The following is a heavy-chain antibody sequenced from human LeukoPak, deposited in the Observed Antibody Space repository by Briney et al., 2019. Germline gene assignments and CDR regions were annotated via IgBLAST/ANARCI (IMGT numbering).Heavy chain of an antibody. J-gene: IGHJ4*02. CDR2: IYYSGST. CDR1: GGSISSSSYY. D-gene: IGHD3-10*01. CDR3: ARVIGYYYGSGSSH. V-gene: IGHV4-39*07. Sequence: SETLSLTFTVSGGSISSSSYYWGWIRQPPGKGLEWIGSIYYSGSTYYNPSLKSRVTISVDTSKNQFSLKLSSVTAADTAVYYCARVIGYYYGSGSSHWGQGTLVTVSS.